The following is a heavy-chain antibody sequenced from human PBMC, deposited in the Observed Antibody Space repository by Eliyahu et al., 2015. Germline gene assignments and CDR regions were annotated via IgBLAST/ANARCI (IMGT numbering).Heavy chain of an antibody. D-gene: IGHD1-26*01. CDR2: ISSSGSTI. V-gene: IGHV3-11*01. Sequence: QVQLVESGGGLVKPGGSLRLSCAASGFXFSXYYMSWIRQAPGKGVEWVSYISSSGSTIYYADSVKGRFTISRDNAKNSLYLQMNSLRAEDTAVYYCASTYSGSYPPSTLDVWGQGTTVTVSS. CDR3: ASTYSGSYPPSTLDV. J-gene: IGHJ6*02. CDR1: GFXFSXYY.